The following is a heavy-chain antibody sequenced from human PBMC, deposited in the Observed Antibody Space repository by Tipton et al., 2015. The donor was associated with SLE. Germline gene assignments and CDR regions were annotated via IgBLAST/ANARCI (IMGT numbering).Heavy chain of an antibody. J-gene: IGHJ6*02. CDR2: LYRSGST. CDR3: AREGYYGSGMDV. Sequence: TLSLTCTVSGGSISSYSWSWIRQPAGEGLEWIGRLYRSGSTNYNPSLKGRVTMSVDTSKNQFSLKLSSVTAADTAVYYCAREGYYGSGMDVWGQGTTVTFSS. D-gene: IGHD3-10*01. V-gene: IGHV4-4*07. CDR1: GGSISSYS.